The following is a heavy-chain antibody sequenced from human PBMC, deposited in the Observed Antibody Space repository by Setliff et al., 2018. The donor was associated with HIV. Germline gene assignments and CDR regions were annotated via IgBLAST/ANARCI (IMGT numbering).Heavy chain of an antibody. CDR2: ISSSDIYT. Sequence: GGSLRLSCAASGFTFSDYHMSWIRQAPGKGLEWVAYISSSDIYTNYADSVKGRFTISRDNAKNSLYLQMNSLRAEDTAVYYCARDPGITAKPFYFDCWGQGTLVTVSS. J-gene: IGHJ4*02. D-gene: IGHD1-20*01. CDR1: GFTFSDYH. V-gene: IGHV3-11*05. CDR3: ARDPGITAKPFYFDC.